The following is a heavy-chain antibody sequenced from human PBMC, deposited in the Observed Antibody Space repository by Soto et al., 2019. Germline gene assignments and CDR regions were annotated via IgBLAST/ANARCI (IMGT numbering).Heavy chain of an antibody. CDR2: IKSKTDGGTT. CDR3: TTDDSSLVDY. V-gene: IGHV3-15*07. CDR1: GFTFSNAW. Sequence: EVQLVESRGGLVKPGGALRLSCAAAGFTFSNAWMNWVRQAPGKGLEWVGRIKSKTDGGTTDYAAPVKGRFTISRDDSKKTLYLQMNSLKTEDTAVYHRTTDDSSLVDYWGQGTLVTVSS. J-gene: IGHJ4*02. D-gene: IGHD3-22*01.